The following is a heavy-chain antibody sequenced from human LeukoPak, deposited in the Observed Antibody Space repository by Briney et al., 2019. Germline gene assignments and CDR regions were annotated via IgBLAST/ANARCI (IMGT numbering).Heavy chain of an antibody. CDR2: ICGSDNST. V-gene: IGHV3-23*01. D-gene: IGHD2-15*01. CDR3: AKGLAGSCYSGLDY. Sequence: GGSLRLSCAASGFTFSSYAMSWVRQAPGKGLGWVSAICGSDNSTYYADSVKGRFTISRDNSKNTMYLQMNSLRTEDTAVYYCAKGLAGSCYSGLDYWGRGTLVTVSS. J-gene: IGHJ4*02. CDR1: GFTFSSYA.